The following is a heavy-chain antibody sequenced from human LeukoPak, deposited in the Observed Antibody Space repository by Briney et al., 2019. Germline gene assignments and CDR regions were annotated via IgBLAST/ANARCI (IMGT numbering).Heavy chain of an antibody. CDR3: AKDDSDYYGSGSLWDADGFDY. CDR1: GFTFSSYA. Sequence: GGSLRLSCAASGFTFSSYAMSWVRQAPGKGLEWVSAISGSGGSTYYADSVKGRFTISRDNSKNTLYLQMNSLRAEDTAVYYCAKDDSDYYGSGSLWDADGFDYWGQGTLVTVSS. D-gene: IGHD3-10*01. J-gene: IGHJ4*02. CDR2: ISGSGGST. V-gene: IGHV3-23*01.